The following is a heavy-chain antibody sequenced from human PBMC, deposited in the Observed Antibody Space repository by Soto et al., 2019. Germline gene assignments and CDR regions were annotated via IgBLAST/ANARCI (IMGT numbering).Heavy chain of an antibody. CDR3: ARELDYGGNVWFDP. J-gene: IGHJ5*02. CDR2: IYYSGST. V-gene: IGHV4-31*03. Sequence: QVQLQESGPGLVKPSQTLSLTCTVSGGSISSGGYYWSWIRQHPGKGLVWIGYIYYSGSTYYNPSLKRRVTISVDTSKSQCSLKLSSVPAADTAVYYCARELDYGGNVWFDPWGQGTLVTVSS. CDR1: GGSISSGGYY. D-gene: IGHD4-17*01.